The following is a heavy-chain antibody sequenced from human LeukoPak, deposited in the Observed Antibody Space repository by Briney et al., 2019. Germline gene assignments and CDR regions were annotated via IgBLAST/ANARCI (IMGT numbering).Heavy chain of an antibody. J-gene: IGHJ4*02. V-gene: IGHV4-59*01. CDR2: IYYSGST. CDR1: GGSISSYY. CDR3: ARSGKSGYVYY. Sequence: KPSETLSLTCTVSGGSISSYYWSWIRQPPGKGLEWIGYIYYSGSTNYNPSLKSRVTISVDTSKNQFSLKLSSVTAADTAVYYCARSGKSGYVYYWGQGTLVTVSS. D-gene: IGHD6-25*01.